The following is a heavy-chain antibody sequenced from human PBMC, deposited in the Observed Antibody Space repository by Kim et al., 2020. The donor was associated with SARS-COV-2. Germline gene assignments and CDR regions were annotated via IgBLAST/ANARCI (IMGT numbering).Heavy chain of an antibody. J-gene: IGHJ4*02. D-gene: IGHD2-21*02. CDR3: VRGLYCSRDGCGGLDY. CDR1: GFTFSSYA. V-gene: IGHV3-30*04. Sequence: GGSLRLSCAASGFTFSSYAMHWVRQAPGRGLDWVTLILYDGSNTYYADSVKGRFTISRDNSKNTLYLQMNSLRVEDTAIYYCVRGLYCSRDGCGGLDYWGQGSLVNVAS. CDR2: ILYDGSNT.